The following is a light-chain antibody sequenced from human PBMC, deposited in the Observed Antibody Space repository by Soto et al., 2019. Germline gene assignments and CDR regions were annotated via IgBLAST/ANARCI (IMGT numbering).Light chain of an antibody. CDR3: QQSYSTLS. CDR2: SAS. J-gene: IGKJ4*01. CDR1: QSISSY. V-gene: IGKV1-39*01. Sequence: DIQMTQSPSSLSASVGDRVTITCRASQSISSYLNWYQQKPGKAPKLLIYSASSLQSGVPSRFSGSGSGKEFTLTISSRQPEDFATYYCQQSYSTLSFGGGTKLEIK.